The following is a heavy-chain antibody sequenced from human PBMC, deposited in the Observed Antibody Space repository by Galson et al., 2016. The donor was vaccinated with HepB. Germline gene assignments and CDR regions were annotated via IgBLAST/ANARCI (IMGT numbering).Heavy chain of an antibody. V-gene: IGHV4-31*03. J-gene: IGHJ4*02. CDR3: ASNTRNYGSGSYYPY. Sequence: TLSHTCTVSGASISSGDYYWSWIRQHPGKGLEWIGYIYYTGSTYYNVSLRSRLTISVDTSKNQFPLKLRSVTAADTAVYYCASNTRNYGSGSYYPYWGQGTLLTVSS. CDR2: IYYTGST. CDR1: GASISSGDYY. D-gene: IGHD3-10*01.